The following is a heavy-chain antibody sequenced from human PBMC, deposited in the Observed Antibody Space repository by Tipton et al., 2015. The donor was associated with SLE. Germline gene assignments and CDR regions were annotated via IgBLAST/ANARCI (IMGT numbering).Heavy chain of an antibody. J-gene: IGHJ3*01. CDR3: ARDKALSNSEAFDL. V-gene: IGHV3-11*04. Sequence: GSLRLSCAASGFTFSDYYMIWIRQAPGKGLEWVSYISSSGGTKYYTESVKGRFTLSRDNAKNSLFLQMTSLRAEDTGVYYCARDKALSNSEAFDLWGQGTMVTVSS. D-gene: IGHD1-1*01. CDR2: ISSSGGTK. CDR1: GFTFSDYY.